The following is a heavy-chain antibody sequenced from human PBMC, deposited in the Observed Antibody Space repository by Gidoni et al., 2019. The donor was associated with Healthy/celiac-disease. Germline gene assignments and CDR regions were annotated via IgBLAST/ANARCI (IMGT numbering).Heavy chain of an antibody. J-gene: IGHJ5*02. CDR1: AGTFSSYA. CDR3: ARAEYYYGSGSYYHTAFDP. V-gene: IGHV1-69*01. D-gene: IGHD3-10*01. CDR2: IIPIFGTA. Sequence: QVQLVQSGAEVKKPGSSVKVSCKSSAGTFSSYAIRWVRQAPGQGLEWMGGIIPIFGTANYAQKFQGRVTITADESTSTAYMELSSLRSEDTAVYYCARAEYYYGSGSYYHTAFDPWGQGTLVTVSS.